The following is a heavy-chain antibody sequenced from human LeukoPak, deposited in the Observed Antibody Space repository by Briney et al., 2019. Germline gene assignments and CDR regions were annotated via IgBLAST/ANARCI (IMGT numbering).Heavy chain of an antibody. CDR3: ARADAREVWFGEYSHYYYYYMDV. CDR1: GYTFTSYD. V-gene: IGHV1-8*01. Sequence: ASVKVSCKASGYTFTSYDINWVRQATGQGLEWMGWMNPNSGNTGYAQKFQGRVTMTRNTSISTAYMELSSLRSEDTAVYYCARADAREVWFGEYSHYYYYYMDVWGKGTTVTISS. J-gene: IGHJ6*03. CDR2: MNPNSGNT. D-gene: IGHD3-10*01.